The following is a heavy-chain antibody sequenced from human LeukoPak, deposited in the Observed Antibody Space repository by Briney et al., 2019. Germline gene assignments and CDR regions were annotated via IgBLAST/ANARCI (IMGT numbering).Heavy chain of an antibody. CDR2: ISEDGSNK. CDR3: VSWSGKYYVTSEIPANS. Sequence: PGGSLRLSCAASGLTFRNYWMSWIRQAPGKGLEWAAHISEDGSNKYHVDSVKGRFTISRANAKNSLYLQMNSLRVEDTAVYYCVSWSGKYYVTSEIPANSWGQGTLVTVSS. D-gene: IGHD3-10*02. V-gene: IGHV3-7*01. J-gene: IGHJ4*02. CDR1: GLTFRNYW.